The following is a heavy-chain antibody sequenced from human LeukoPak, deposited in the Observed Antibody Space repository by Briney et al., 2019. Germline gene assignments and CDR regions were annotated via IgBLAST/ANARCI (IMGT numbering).Heavy chain of an antibody. CDR1: GFPLSSYW. D-gene: IGHD3-10*01. V-gene: IGHV3-7*01. CDR3: ARDWLAGVPFDAFDL. Sequence: GSLRLSCAASGFPLSSYWMSWVRQAPGKGLEWVANIKEDGSEKYYVDSAKGRFTISRDNAKNSLYLHMNSLTAEDTAMYYCARDWLAGVPFDAFDLWGQGTMVTVSS. CDR2: IKEDGSEK. J-gene: IGHJ3*01.